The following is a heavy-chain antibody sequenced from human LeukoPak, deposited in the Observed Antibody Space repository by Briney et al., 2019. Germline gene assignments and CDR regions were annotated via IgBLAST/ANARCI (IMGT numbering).Heavy chain of an antibody. J-gene: IGHJ4*02. Sequence: GGSLRLSCAASGFTFSSYGMHWVRQAPGKGLEWVAFIRYDGSNKYYADSVKGRFTISRDNSKNTLYLQMNSLRAEDTAVYYCARGDSSSWSFDYWGQGNLVTVSS. V-gene: IGHV3-30*02. CDR3: ARGDSSSWSFDY. CDR2: IRYDGSNK. D-gene: IGHD6-13*01. CDR1: GFTFSSYG.